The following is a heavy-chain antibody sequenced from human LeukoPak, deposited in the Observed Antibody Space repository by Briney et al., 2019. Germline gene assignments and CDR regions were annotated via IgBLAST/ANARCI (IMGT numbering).Heavy chain of an antibody. CDR1: GGSISSGSYY. Sequence: SETLSLTCTVSGGSISSGSYYWSWIRQPAGKGLEWIGRIYTSGSTNYNPSLKSRVTISVDTSKNQFSLKLSSVTAADTAVYYCARGAVDCSSTSCSIFGSYYYYYMDVWGKGTTVTVSS. CDR3: ARGAVDCSSTSCSIFGSYYYYYMDV. V-gene: IGHV4-61*02. J-gene: IGHJ6*03. CDR2: IYTSGST. D-gene: IGHD2-2*01.